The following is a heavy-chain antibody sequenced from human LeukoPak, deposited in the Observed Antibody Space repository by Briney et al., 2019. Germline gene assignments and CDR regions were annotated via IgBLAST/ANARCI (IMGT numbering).Heavy chain of an antibody. CDR3: AKSRRENYYYYMDV. D-gene: IGHD2-2*01. J-gene: IGHJ6*03. CDR2: ISSTSTYI. V-gene: IGHV3-21*04. Sequence: GGSLRLSCAASGFIFSRYTMNWVRQAPGKGPEWISSISSTSTYIYYADSLKGRFTISRDNANNSLYLQMNSLRAEDTAVYYCAKSRRENYYYYMDVWGKGTTVTVSS. CDR1: GFIFSRYT.